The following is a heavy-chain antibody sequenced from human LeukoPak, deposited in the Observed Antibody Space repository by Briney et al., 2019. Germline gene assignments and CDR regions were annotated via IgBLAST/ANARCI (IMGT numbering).Heavy chain of an antibody. J-gene: IGHJ2*01. D-gene: IGHD3-10*01. CDR3: ARDSYDYYGHRYFDL. V-gene: IGHV3-21*01. Sequence: GGSLRLSCAASGFTFSSYSMNWVRQAPGKGLEWVSGTGSTHTQYADSMKGRFTISRDNAKNSLYLQINSLTTEDPAVYYCARDSYDYYGHRYFDLWGRGTLVTVSS. CDR2: TGSTHT. CDR1: GFTFSSYS.